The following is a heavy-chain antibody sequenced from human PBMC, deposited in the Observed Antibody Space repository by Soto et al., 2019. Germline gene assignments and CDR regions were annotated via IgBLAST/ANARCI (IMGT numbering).Heavy chain of an antibody. J-gene: IGHJ5*01. CDR3: ARGVTGGTYDS. D-gene: IGHD1-26*01. CDR2: IIPIFGKA. Sequence: QVQLEQSGAEVKKPESSVRVSCKASGGTFRSDAFTGVRQAPGQGLEWVGGIIPIFGKATYAQKFQDRVKFTADESTNTTYMELSSQRSEDTATYYCARGVTGGTYDSWGPGTLVIVSA. CDR1: GGTFRSDA. V-gene: IGHV1-69*01.